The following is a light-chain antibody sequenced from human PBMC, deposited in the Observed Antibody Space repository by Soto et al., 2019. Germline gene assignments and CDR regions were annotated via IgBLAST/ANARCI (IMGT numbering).Light chain of an antibody. V-gene: IGLV2-14*03. CDR1: HNDIGTYDY. Sequence: QSALTQPTSVSGSPGQSITISCTGNHNDIGTYDYVSWYQQHPVRAPRLLIYGVTTRPSGISDRFSASKSGLTASLTISGLQPEDEADYYCSSFTASSIYVFGHGTKVTV. J-gene: IGLJ1*01. CDR3: SSFTASSIYV. CDR2: GVT.